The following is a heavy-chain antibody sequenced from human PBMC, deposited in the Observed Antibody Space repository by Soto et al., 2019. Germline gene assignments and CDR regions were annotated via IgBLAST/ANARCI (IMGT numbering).Heavy chain of an antibody. CDR1: GFTVSSNY. V-gene: IGHV3-66*01. D-gene: IGHD6-13*01. J-gene: IGHJ4*02. CDR3: ARESRTAAFNDY. CDR2: IYSAGNT. Sequence: PGGSLRLSCAASGFTVSSNYMSWVRQAPGKGLEWISIIYSAGNTYYADSVKGRFTISRDNSKNTLYLQMNSLGAEDTAVYYCARESRTAAFNDYWGQGT.